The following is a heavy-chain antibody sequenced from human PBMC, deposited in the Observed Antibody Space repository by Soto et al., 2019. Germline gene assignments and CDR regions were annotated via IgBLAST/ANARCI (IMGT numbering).Heavy chain of an antibody. CDR2: IKSNTAGGTT. V-gene: IGHV3-15*07. Sequence: GGSLRLSCAVSGVTLTDVWMNWVRQAPGKGPEWVGRIKSNTAGGTTDFAAPVKGRFTISRDDSQNTLYLQMDSLKSEDTAVYYCSHGYYQYFNSWGPGTLVTVSS. CDR3: SHGYYQYFNS. D-gene: IGHD5-18*01. J-gene: IGHJ4*02. CDR1: GVTLTDVW.